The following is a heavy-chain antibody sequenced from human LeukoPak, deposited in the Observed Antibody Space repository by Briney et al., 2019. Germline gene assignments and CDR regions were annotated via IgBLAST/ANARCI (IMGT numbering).Heavy chain of an antibody. CDR1: GGTFSNYA. V-gene: IGHV1-69*13. J-gene: IGHJ6*02. CDR2: IIPIFGTA. Sequence: SVKVSCKASGGTFSNYAISWVRQAPGQGLEWMGGIIPIFGTANYAQKFQGRVTITADESTSTAYMELSSLRSEDTAVYYCARDTPDYDILTGTDQYYYYGMDVWGQGTTDTVSS. D-gene: IGHD3-9*01. CDR3: ARDTPDYDILTGTDQYYYYGMDV.